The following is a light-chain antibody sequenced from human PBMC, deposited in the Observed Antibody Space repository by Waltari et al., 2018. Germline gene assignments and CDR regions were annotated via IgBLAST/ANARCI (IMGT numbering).Light chain of an antibody. J-gene: IGLJ3*02. Sequence: QSVLTQPPSASGTPGQRVTISCSGSSSNIGSYLFYWYQQLPGTAPKLLIYRNNQRPSGVPDRFSGSTSGTSASLAISGLRSEDEADYYCVVWDDSLSGRVFGGGTKLTVL. CDR1: SSNIGSYL. CDR2: RNN. V-gene: IGLV1-47*01. CDR3: VVWDDSLSGRV.